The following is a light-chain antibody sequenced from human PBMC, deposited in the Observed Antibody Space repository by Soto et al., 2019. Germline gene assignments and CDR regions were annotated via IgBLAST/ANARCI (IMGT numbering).Light chain of an antibody. CDR2: DIS. CDR3: QQYYSYPWT. J-gene: IGKJ1*01. CDR1: QFVSNV. V-gene: IGKV1-5*01. Sequence: DIQMNQSPSTLSASVGDRVTITCRDIQFVSNVLAWFQQKPGRAPKLLIFDISNLASGVPSRFSGSGSGSATEFTLTISSLQPDDSATYYCQQYYSYPWTFGQGTKVDIK.